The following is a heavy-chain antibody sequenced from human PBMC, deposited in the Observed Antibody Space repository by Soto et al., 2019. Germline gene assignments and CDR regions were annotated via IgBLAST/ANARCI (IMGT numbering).Heavy chain of an antibody. D-gene: IGHD2-15*01. CDR1: GFTFSSYS. J-gene: IGHJ4*02. CDR3: ARVRGDCSGGSCYPYYFDY. V-gene: IGHV3-48*01. CDR2: ISSSSSTI. Sequence: EVQLVESGGGLVQPGGSLRLSCAASGFTFSSYSMNWVRQAPGKGLEWVSYISSSSSTIYYADSVKGRFTISRDNAKNSLYLQMNSLRAEDTAVYYWARVRGDCSGGSCYPYYFDYWGQGTLVTVSS.